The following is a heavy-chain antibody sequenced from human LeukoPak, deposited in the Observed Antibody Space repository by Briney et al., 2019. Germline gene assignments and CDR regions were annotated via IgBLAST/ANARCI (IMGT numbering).Heavy chain of an antibody. CDR2: ITSISSST. CDR1: EFTFSRFE. CDR3: ARDFGDYGGYYYMDL. V-gene: IGHV3-48*03. Sequence: GGSLRLSCTGSEFTFSRFEMSWVRQAPGKGMKWVSYITSISSSTYYADFVKGRFTVSRDNAKNSLYLQMNSLTAEDTAIYYCARDFGDYGGYYYMDLWGKGTAVTVSS. J-gene: IGHJ6*03. D-gene: IGHD4-23*01.